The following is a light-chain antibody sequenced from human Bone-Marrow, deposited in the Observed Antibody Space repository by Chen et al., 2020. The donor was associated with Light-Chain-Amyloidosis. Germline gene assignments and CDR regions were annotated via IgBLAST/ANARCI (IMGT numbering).Light chain of an antibody. CDR1: SSDVGGYDL. V-gene: IGLV2-14*01. Sequence: QSALTQPASVSGSPGQSITISCTGTSSDVGGYDLVSWYQQYPGKAPKLMIYEVTTRPSGISNRFSGSKSGNTASLTSSGLQAEDEADYYCISHTSSGTLWVSGGGTKLTVL. J-gene: IGLJ3*02. CDR2: EVT. CDR3: ISHTSSGTLWV.